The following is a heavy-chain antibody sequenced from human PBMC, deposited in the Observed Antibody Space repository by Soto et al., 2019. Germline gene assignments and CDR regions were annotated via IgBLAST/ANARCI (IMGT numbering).Heavy chain of an antibody. CDR3: ARGVEAPSWYFDL. CDR1: GFTFSSYA. J-gene: IGHJ2*01. CDR2: ISSNGGVT. D-gene: IGHD1-1*01. V-gene: IGHV3-64*01. Sequence: EVQLVESGGGLVQPGGSLRLSCAASGFTFSSYAMHWVRQAPGKGLEYVSAISSNGGVTYYAISVKGRFIISRDNSKNTLFLQMGSLRVEDMAVYYCARGVEAPSWYFDLWGRGTLVTVSS.